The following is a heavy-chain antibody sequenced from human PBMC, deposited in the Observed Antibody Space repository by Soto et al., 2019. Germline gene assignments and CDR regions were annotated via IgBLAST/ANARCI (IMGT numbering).Heavy chain of an antibody. CDR1: GFTFRSHA. Sequence: GGTLSLSCLASGFTFRSHAFNWVRQAPGKGLEWVAVISYDGSTKYYADSVKGRLTISRDNSKNTVYLQVSSLRPDDTAVYYCARAQSSTVVTSSHFDPWGQGTLVTVSS. D-gene: IGHD2-21*02. CDR3: ARAQSSTVVTSSHFDP. CDR2: ISYDGSTK. J-gene: IGHJ5*02. V-gene: IGHV3-30*04.